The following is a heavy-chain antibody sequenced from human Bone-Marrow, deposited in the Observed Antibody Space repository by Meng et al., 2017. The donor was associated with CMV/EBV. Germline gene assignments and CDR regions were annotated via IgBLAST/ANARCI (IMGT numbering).Heavy chain of an antibody. D-gene: IGHD2-2*01. CDR3: ARGPDIVVVPAAQRGYSYGRLYYYYGMDV. V-gene: IGHV4-34*01. Sequence: SETLSLTCAVYGGSFRGYYWSWIQHPPGKGLEWIGEINHSGSTNYNPSLKSRVTISVDTSKNQFSLKLSSVTAADTAVYCCARGPDIVVVPAAQRGYSYGRLYYYYGMDVWGQGTTVTVSS. J-gene: IGHJ6*02. CDR2: INHSGST. CDR1: GGSFRGYY.